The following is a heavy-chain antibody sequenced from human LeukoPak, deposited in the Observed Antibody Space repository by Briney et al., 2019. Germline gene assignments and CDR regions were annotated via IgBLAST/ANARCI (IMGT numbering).Heavy chain of an antibody. D-gene: IGHD3-10*01. J-gene: IGHJ5*02. V-gene: IGHV4-34*01. CDR1: GGSFSGYY. CDR3: ARGLLGDYYGSGSYYNRLVYFWFDP. Sequence: SETLSLTCALYGGSFSGYYWSWIRQPPGKGLEWIGEINHSGSTNYNPSLKSRVTISVDTSKNQFSLKLSSVTAADTAVYYCARGLLGDYYGSGSYYNRLVYFWFDPWGQGTLVTVSS. CDR2: INHSGST.